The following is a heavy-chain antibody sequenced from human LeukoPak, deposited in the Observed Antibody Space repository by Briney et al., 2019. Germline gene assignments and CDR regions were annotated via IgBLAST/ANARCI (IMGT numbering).Heavy chain of an antibody. Sequence: SETLSLTCTVSGGSISSSSYYWGWIRQPPGKGLEWIGSIYYSGSTYYNPSLKSRVTISVDTSKNQFSLKLSSVTAADTAVYYCARTYSGSYSVDYWGQGTLVTVSS. CDR3: ARTYSGSYSVDY. D-gene: IGHD1-26*01. V-gene: IGHV4-39*07. CDR2: IYYSGST. CDR1: GGSISSSSYY. J-gene: IGHJ4*02.